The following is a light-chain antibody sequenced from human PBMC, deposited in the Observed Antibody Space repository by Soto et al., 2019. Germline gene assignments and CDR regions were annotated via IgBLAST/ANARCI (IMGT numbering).Light chain of an antibody. CDR1: SSNIGAGYD. V-gene: IGLV1-40*01. CDR2: GNI. CDR3: QSYDSSLSGV. J-gene: IGLJ1*01. Sequence: QSVLTQPPSVSGAPGQRVTISCTGSSSNIGAGYDVHWYQQLPGTAPKLLIYGNINRPSGVPGRFSGSKSGTSASLAITGLQAEDEADYYCQSYDSSLSGVFGTGTKLTVL.